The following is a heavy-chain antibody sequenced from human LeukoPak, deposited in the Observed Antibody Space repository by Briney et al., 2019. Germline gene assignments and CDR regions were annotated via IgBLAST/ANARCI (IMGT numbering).Heavy chain of an antibody. J-gene: IGHJ4*02. CDR1: GSSFRGYY. D-gene: IGHD6-13*01. Sequence: SETLSLTCTVSGSSFRGYYWSWSRPPAGRGLEWIGRIYTNGGTMFNPSLKSRATMSFDTSKNLFSLQLNSMTAADTAEYYCARLSASTGTFWGQGILVTVSS. V-gene: IGHV4-4*07. CDR3: ARLSASTGTF. CDR2: IYTNGGT.